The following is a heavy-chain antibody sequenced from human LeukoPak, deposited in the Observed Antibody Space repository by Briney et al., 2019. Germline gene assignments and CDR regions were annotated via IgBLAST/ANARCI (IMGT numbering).Heavy chain of an antibody. V-gene: IGHV4-59*01. Sequence: SETLSLTFTVSGGSISSYYWSWIRQPPGKGLEWIGYIYYSGSTNYNPSLKSRVTISVDTSKNQFSLKLSSVTAADTAVYYCARDRRDYDILTGYYTDAFDIWGQGTMVTVSS. J-gene: IGHJ3*02. CDR3: ARDRRDYDILTGYYTDAFDI. CDR1: GGSISSYY. CDR2: IYYSGST. D-gene: IGHD3-9*01.